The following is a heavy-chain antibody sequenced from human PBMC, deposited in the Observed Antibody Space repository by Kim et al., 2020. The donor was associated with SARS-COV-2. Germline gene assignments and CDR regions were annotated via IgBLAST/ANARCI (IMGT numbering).Heavy chain of an antibody. V-gene: IGHV4-39*01. J-gene: IGHJ5*02. CDR1: GDSMNTNRYY. CDR2: VFYSGTT. CDR3: ARQEATAACFDP. Sequence: SETLSLTCTVSGDSMNTNRYYWAWIRQAPGKGLEYIGRVFYSGTTNYNPSLKSRVTISVDTSKNQFFLRLTSVTAADTALYYCARQEATAACFDPWGQG. D-gene: IGHD6-13*01.